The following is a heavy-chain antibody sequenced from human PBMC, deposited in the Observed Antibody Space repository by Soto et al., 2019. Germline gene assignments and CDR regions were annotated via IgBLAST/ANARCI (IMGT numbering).Heavy chain of an antibody. V-gene: IGHV3-30-3*01. J-gene: IGHJ6*02. CDR1: GFNFGTYP. D-gene: IGHD1-1*01. CDR2: IAYDGINT. Sequence: GGSLRLSCVASGFNFGTYPIHWVREAPGKVLQWLALIAYDGINTYYADSVKGRFTIPRDNSKNTLHLQMNSLRPEHTGVYFCARVTPGNNLYYFSGLDVWGQGTSVTVSS. CDR3: ARVTPGNNLYYFSGLDV.